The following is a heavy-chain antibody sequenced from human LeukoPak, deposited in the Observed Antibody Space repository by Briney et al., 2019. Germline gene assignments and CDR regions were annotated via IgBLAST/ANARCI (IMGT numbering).Heavy chain of an antibody. J-gene: IGHJ4*02. CDR2: INHSGST. Sequence: ETLSLTCAVYGGSFSGYYWSWIRQPPGKGLEWIGEINHSGSTNYNPSLKSRVTISVDTSKNQFSLKLSSVTAADTAVYYCARDPPFHVVTAINWGQGTLVTVSS. D-gene: IGHD2-21*02. CDR3: ARDPPFHVVTAIN. V-gene: IGHV4-34*01. CDR1: GGSFSGYY.